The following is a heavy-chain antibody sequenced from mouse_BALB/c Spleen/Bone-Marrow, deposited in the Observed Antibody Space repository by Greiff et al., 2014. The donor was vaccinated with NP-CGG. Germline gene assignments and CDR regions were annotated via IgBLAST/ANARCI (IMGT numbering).Heavy chain of an antibody. CDR1: GFNIKDTY. CDR3: ARWEYYAMGY. CDR2: IDPANGNT. D-gene: IGHD4-1*01. J-gene: IGHJ4*01. Sequence: VQLQQPGAELVKPGASVKLSCTASGFNIKDTYMHWVKQRPEQGLEWIGRIDPANGNTKYDPKFQGKATITADTSSNTAYLQLSSLTSEDTAVYYCARWEYYAMGYWGQGTSVTVSS. V-gene: IGHV14-3*02.